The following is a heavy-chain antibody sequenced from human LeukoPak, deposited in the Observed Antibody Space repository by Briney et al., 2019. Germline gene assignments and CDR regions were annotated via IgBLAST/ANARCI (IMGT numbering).Heavy chain of an antibody. V-gene: IGHV4-34*01. CDR2: INHSGST. CDR1: GGSFSGYY. J-gene: IGHJ4*02. CDR3: ARGRLTASDY. D-gene: IGHD3-16*01. Sequence: KPSETLSLTCAVYGGSFSGYYWSWIRQPPGKGLEWIGEINHSGSTNYNPSLKSRVTISVGTSKNQFSLKLSSVTAADTAVYHCARGRLTASDYWGQGTLVTVSS.